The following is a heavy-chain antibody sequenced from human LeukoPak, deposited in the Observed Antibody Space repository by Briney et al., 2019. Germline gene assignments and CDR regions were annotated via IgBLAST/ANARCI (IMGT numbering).Heavy chain of an antibody. Sequence: SQNLSLTCVISGDSVSNNIAAWNWIRQSPSRGLEWLGRTYYRSKWYNDYAVSVESRITINPDTSKNQFSLQLNSVTPEDPAVYYCARDVTAGAGAVGMAVWGKGTTVTVSS. CDR2: TYYRSKWYN. J-gene: IGHJ6*04. CDR3: ARDVTAGAGAVGMAV. V-gene: IGHV6-1*01. CDR1: GDSVSNNIAA. D-gene: IGHD6-13*01.